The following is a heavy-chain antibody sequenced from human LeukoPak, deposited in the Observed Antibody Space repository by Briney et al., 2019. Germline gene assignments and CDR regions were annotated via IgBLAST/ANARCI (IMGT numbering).Heavy chain of an antibody. V-gene: IGHV4-30-4*01. CDR2: IYYSGST. J-gene: IGHJ4*02. Sequence: SEALSLTCTVSGGSISSGDYYWSWIRQPPGKGLEWIGYIYYSGSTSYNPSLKSRVTISVDTSKNQFSLKLSSVTAADTAVYYCARSPSSMVLDYWGQGTLVTVSS. CDR3: ARSPSSMVLDY. CDR1: GGSISSGDYY. D-gene: IGHD3-10*01.